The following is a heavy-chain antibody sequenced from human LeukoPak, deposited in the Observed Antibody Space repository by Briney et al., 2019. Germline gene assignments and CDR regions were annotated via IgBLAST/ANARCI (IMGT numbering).Heavy chain of an antibody. D-gene: IGHD6-19*01. CDR3: ARQGIAVAGTRDAYYYYYMDV. CDR1: GLTFSSYA. CDR2: IISSSSNI. Sequence: GGSLRLSGAASGLTFSSYAMNWFGKAPGKGLEWVSSIISSSSNIYYADSVKGRFTISRDNAKNSLYLQMNSLRAEDTAVYYCARQGIAVAGTRDAYYYYYMDVWGKGTTVTVSS. V-gene: IGHV3-21*01. J-gene: IGHJ6*03.